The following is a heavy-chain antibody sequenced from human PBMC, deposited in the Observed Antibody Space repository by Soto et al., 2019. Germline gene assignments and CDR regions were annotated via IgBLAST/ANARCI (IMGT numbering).Heavy chain of an antibody. J-gene: IGHJ4*02. CDR1: GFTFSDYW. CDR3: ATSMGWGGNDY. V-gene: IGHV3-7*05. D-gene: IGHD3-10*01. CDR2: IKRDGSEK. Sequence: EVQLVESGGGLVQPGGSLRLSCAASGFTFSDYWMSWVRQAPGKGLECVANIKRDGSEKYYVDPVKGRFTISRDNAKNSLYLQMNSLRAVDTAVYYCATSMGWGGNDYWCQGTLVTVSS.